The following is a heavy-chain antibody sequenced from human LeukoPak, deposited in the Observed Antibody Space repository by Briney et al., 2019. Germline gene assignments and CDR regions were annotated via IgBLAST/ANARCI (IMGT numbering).Heavy chain of an antibody. Sequence: KPSETLSLTCTVSGGSISSGGYYWSWIRQHPGKGLEWIGYIYYSGSTYYNPSLKSRVTISVDTSKNQFSLKLSSVTAADTAVYYCARYSSSWFPYFDYWGQGTLVTVSS. V-gene: IGHV4-31*03. CDR2: IYYSGST. CDR3: ARYSSSWFPYFDY. D-gene: IGHD6-13*01. J-gene: IGHJ4*02. CDR1: GGSISSGGYY.